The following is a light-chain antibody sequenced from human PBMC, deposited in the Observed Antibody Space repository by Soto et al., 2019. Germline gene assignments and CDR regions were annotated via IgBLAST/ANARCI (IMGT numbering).Light chain of an antibody. V-gene: IGKV1-5*01. Sequence: DIQMTQSPSSLSASVGDSVTISCRASQSISRYLNWYQQKPGKAPKLLIYDASSLESGVPSRFSGSRSGTEFTLTISSLQPDDIATYYCQQYDTYWTFGQGTKVDIK. CDR2: DAS. J-gene: IGKJ1*01. CDR3: QQYDTYWT. CDR1: QSISRY.